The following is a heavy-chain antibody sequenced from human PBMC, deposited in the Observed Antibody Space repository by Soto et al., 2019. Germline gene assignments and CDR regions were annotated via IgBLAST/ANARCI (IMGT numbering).Heavy chain of an antibody. J-gene: IGHJ4*02. V-gene: IGHV3-33*01. CDR2: IWYDGSQK. D-gene: IGHD5-12*01. Sequence: QVQLVESGGGVVQPGRSLRLSCAASGFAFSVNGMHWVRQAPGRGLEWVALIWYDGSQKYYGDSVKGRFTVSRDNSKNTLYLEMNSLRVEDTAVYYCARLTSDGDGRYARLDYWGQGTLVTVST. CDR3: ARLTSDGDGRYARLDY. CDR1: GFAFSVNG.